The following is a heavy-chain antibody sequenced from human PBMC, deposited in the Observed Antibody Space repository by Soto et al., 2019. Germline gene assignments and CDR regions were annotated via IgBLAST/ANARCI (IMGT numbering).Heavy chain of an antibody. CDR2: ISGSGGST. Sequence: GGSLRLSCAASGFTFSSYAMSWVRQAPGKGLEWVSAISGSGGSTYYADSVKGRFTISRDNSKNTLYLQMNSLRAEDTAVYYCAKGRRITFFGVAIPGLLEPWYQGILVTVSS. V-gene: IGHV3-23*01. D-gene: IGHD3-3*01. CDR1: GFTFSSYA. J-gene: IGHJ5*02. CDR3: AKGRRITFFGVAIPGLLEP.